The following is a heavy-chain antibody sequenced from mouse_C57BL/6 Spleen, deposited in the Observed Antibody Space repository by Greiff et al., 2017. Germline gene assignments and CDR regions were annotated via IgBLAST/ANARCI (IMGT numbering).Heavy chain of an antibody. CDR1: GYTFTDYY. Sequence: QVQLKESGAELVRPGASVKLSCKASGYTFTDYYINWVKQRPGQGLEWIARIYPGSGNTYYNEKFKGKATLTAEKSSSTAYMQLSSLTSEDSAVYFCARSTMVTDWYFDVWGTGTTVTVSS. V-gene: IGHV1-76*01. CDR2: IYPGSGNT. CDR3: ARSTMVTDWYFDV. J-gene: IGHJ1*03. D-gene: IGHD2-2*01.